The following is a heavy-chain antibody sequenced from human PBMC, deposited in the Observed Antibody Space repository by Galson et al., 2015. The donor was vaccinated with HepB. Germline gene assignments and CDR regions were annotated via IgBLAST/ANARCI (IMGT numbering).Heavy chain of an antibody. V-gene: IGHV6-1*01. CDR2: TYYRSKWYN. CDR3: ARDSGIAAAGTQDTYYYYGMDV. CDR1: GDSVSSNSAA. D-gene: IGHD6-13*01. J-gene: IGHJ6*02. Sequence: CAISGDSVSSNSAAWNWIRQSPSRGLEWLGRTYYRSKWYNDDAVSVKSRITINPDTSKNQFSLQLNPVTPEDTAVYYCARDSGIAAAGTQDTYYYYGMDVWGQGTTVTVSS.